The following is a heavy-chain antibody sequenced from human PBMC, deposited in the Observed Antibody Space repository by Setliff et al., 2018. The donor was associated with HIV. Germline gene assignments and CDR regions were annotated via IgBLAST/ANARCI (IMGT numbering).Heavy chain of an antibody. V-gene: IGHV4-34*01. CDR3: ARSSDRFCSGGSCSPVIYY. J-gene: IGHJ4*02. D-gene: IGHD2-15*01. CDR2: INHSGST. CDR1: GGSFSGYY. Sequence: PSETLSLTCAVYGGSFSGYYWTWIRQPPGKGLEWIGEINHSGSTNHSPSLKSRVTISVDTSKNQFSLNLSSVTAADTALYYCARSSDRFCSGGSCSPVIYYWGQGTLVTVSS.